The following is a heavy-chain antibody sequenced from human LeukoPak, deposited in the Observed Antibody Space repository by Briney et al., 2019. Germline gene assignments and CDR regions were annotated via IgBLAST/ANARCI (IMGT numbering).Heavy chain of an antibody. CDR1: GFTFRSYA. CDR3: ARGYCSSTSCYEGAFYI. V-gene: IGHV3-64*02. Sequence: GGSLRLSCAASGFTFRSYAMHWVRQAPGKGLEYVSAISSNGGSTYYADSVKGRFTISRDNSKNTLYLQMGSLRAEDMAVYYCARGYCSSTSCYEGAFYIWGRGTMVTVSS. J-gene: IGHJ3*02. D-gene: IGHD2-2*01. CDR2: ISSNGGST.